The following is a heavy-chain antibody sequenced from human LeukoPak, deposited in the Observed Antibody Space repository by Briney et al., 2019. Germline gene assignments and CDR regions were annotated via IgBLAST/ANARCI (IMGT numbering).Heavy chain of an antibody. D-gene: IGHD3-10*01. CDR2: IYSSGST. CDR3: AREGLNMVRGVIPEEAWGWFDP. Sequence: PSQTLSLTCTVSGGSISSGSYYWNWIRQPAGKGLEWIGRIYSSGSTNYNPSLKSRVTISVDTSKNQFSLKLSSVTAADTAVYYCAREGLNMVRGVIPEEAWGWFDPWGQGTLVTVSS. CDR1: GGSISSGSYY. V-gene: IGHV4-61*02. J-gene: IGHJ5*02.